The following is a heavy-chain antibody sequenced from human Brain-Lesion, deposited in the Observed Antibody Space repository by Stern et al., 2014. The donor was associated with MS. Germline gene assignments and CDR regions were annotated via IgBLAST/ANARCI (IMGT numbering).Heavy chain of an antibody. CDR2: INGVDDKT. J-gene: IGHJ4*02. V-gene: IGHV1-3*01. Sequence: VQLLESGAEVKKPGASVKVSCKASGYTFIRYAMQWVRQAPGQRLEWMGRINGVDDKTKYSHKFQGRVTITRDTSANTVYMELSSLRSEDTAVYYCARDDHRDNSGHYAPFDYWGQGTRVTVS. D-gene: IGHD3-22*01. CDR3: ARDDHRDNSGHYAPFDY. CDR1: GYTFIRYA.